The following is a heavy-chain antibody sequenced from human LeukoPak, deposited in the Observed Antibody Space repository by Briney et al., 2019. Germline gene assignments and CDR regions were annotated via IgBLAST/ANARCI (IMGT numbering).Heavy chain of an antibody. D-gene: IGHD2-21*02. CDR1: GYDSTKYA. CDR2: IHACNGRT. V-gene: IGHV1-3*03. J-gene: IGHJ4*02. CDR3: ARGIWTTAVTAYYLDY. Sequence: ASVKVSCTPSGYDSTKYAVRWVRRAPGQRLEWMGWIHACNGRTKYSMDCQGRGNITRDTCASIAYMELSSVISEDIGVHFCARGIWTTAVTAYYLDYWGQGTLVTVSS.